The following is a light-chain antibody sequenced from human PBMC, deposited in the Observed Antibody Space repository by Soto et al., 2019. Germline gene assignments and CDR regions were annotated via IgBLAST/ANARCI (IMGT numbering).Light chain of an antibody. V-gene: IGLV2-14*01. CDR3: LSKTSTISYV. Sequence: QAARTQPASVSVSPGQSSAISCTGTTSDVGGYNYVSWYQQHPGKVPKLLIHEVSNRPSGVSNRFSGSKSGNTASLTISGLQAEDEADYYCLSKTSTISYVFGTGTKVTVL. CDR1: TSDVGGYNY. J-gene: IGLJ1*01. CDR2: EVS.